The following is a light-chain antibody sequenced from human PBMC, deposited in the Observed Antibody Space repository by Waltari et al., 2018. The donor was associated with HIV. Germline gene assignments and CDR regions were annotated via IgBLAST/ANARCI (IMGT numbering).Light chain of an antibody. CDR1: YSNTGSNT. CDR3: ASWDDKLDGWV. J-gene: IGLJ3*02. CDR2: NND. Sequence: SLLPQPPSASGTPGQRVTISCSGSYSNTGSNTVNWHQQLPGSAPRALIYNNDQRPSGVPDRFSGSKSGTSASLAISGLQSEDQGDYYCASWDDKLDGWVFGGGTRLTVL. V-gene: IGLV1-44*01.